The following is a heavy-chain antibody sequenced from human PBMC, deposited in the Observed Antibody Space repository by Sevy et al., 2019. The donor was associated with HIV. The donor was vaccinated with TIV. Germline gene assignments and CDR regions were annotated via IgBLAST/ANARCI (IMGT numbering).Heavy chain of an antibody. V-gene: IGHV3-30*18. CDR3: AKDFDPHITMIVVVKVAFDI. J-gene: IGHJ3*02. Sequence: GGSLRLSCAASGFTFSSYGMHWVRQAPGKGLEWVAVSSYDGSNKYYADSVKGRFTISRDNSKNTLYLQMNSLRAEDTAVYYCAKDFDPHITMIVVVKVAFDIWGQGTMVTVSS. CDR1: GFTFSSYG. D-gene: IGHD3-22*01. CDR2: SSYDGSNK.